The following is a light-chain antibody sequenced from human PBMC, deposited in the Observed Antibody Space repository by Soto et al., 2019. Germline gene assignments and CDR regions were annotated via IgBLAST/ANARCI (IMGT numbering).Light chain of an antibody. CDR3: QQYNSHSQT. CDR2: KAS. Sequence: VQMTQWTSTLPACVVDRDTITCRASQSISTWLAWYQQEPGKAPRLLIHKASSLQSGVPSRFSGSGSGTYFTLTLRILHPDDFATYYSQQYNSHSQTFGQGTKVDIK. CDR1: QSISTW. V-gene: IGKV1-5*03. J-gene: IGKJ1*01.